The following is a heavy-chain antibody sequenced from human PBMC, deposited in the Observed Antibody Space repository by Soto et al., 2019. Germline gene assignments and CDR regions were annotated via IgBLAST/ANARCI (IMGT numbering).Heavy chain of an antibody. CDR3: ATLPGPYYYDSSGYYGNFDY. V-gene: IGHV5-51*01. CDR1: GYSFTSYW. Sequence: PGESRKISCKGSGYSFTSYWIGWVRQMPGKGLEWMGIIYPGDSDTRYSPSFQGQVTISADKSISTAYLQWSSLKASDTAMYYCATLPGPYYYDSSGYYGNFDYWGQGTLVTVSS. CDR2: IYPGDSDT. J-gene: IGHJ4*02. D-gene: IGHD3-22*01.